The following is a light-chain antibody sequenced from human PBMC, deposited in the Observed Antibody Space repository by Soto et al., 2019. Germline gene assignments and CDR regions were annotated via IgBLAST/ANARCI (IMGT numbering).Light chain of an antibody. J-gene: IGKJ4*01. Sequence: EIVMTQSPATLSVSPGEGATLSCRASQSVSSNLAWYQQKPGQAPRLLIYDASNRATGIPARFSGSGSGTDFTLTISSLEPEDFAVYYCQQRSNWLTFGGGTKVDIK. CDR3: QQRSNWLT. CDR2: DAS. V-gene: IGKV3-11*01. CDR1: QSVSSN.